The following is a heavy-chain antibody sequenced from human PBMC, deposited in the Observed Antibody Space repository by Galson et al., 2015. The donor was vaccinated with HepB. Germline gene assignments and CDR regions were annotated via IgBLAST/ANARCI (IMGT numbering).Heavy chain of an antibody. CDR3: ARDVCSSTSYYDYYYYYGMDV. CDR2: ISSSSSTI. D-gene: IGHD2-2*01. V-gene: IGHV3-48*01. CDR1: GFTFSSYS. Sequence: SLRLSCAASGFTFSSYSMNWVRQAPGKGLEWVSYISSSSSTIYYADSVKGRFTISRDNSKNTLYLQMNSLRAEDTAVYYCARDVCSSTSYYDYYYYYGMDVWGQGTTVTVSS. J-gene: IGHJ6*02.